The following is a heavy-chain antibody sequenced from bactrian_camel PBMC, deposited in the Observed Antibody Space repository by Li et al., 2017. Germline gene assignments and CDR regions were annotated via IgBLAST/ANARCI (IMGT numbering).Heavy chain of an antibody. CDR2: IQLTGTA. Sequence: QLVESGGGSVQPGGSLRLSCTASGFTFANYNMHWVCQAPGKGLEWLCRIQLTGTAYCADSVKGRFTISRDNAKNMVCLQMNSLKPEDTALYYCASAFGSYWGQGTQVTVS. CDR1: GFTFANYN. D-gene: IGHD1*01. CDR3: ASAFGSY. V-gene: IGHV3-2*01. J-gene: IGHJ4*01.